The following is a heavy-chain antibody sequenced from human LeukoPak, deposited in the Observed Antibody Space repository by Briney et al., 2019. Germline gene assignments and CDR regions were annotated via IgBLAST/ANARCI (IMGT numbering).Heavy chain of an antibody. CDR3: ARCAQLAAHFDY. D-gene: IGHD6-13*01. CDR1: GFTFSSYS. CDR2: ISSSSGYI. V-gene: IGHV3-21*01. J-gene: IGHJ4*02. Sequence: GGSLRLSCAASGFTFSSYSMNWVRQAPGKGLEWVSSISSSSGYIYYADSVKGRFTISRDNAKNSLYLQMNSLRAEDTAVYYCARCAQLAAHFDYWGQGTLVTVSS.